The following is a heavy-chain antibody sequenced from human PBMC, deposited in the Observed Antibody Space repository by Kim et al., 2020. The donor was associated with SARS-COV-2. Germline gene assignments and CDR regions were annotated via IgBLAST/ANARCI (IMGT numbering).Heavy chain of an antibody. D-gene: IGHD6-19*01. CDR2: ISASGSTT. V-gene: IGHV3-23*01. CDR1: GFTFSSYA. Sequence: GGSLRLSCEVSGFTFSSYAMTWVRQAPGKGLEWVAAISASGSTTNYADTVKGRFTISRDNSKNTLYLQTNSLRAEDTAIYYCAKELLYSSGWSPFEYWGQGSLVTVSA. CDR3: AKELLYSSGWSPFEY. J-gene: IGHJ4*02.